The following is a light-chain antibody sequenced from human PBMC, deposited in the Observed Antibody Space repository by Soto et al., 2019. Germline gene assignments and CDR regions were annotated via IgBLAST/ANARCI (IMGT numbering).Light chain of an antibody. CDR3: QQYGSSPLIT. CDR1: QSVGSY. V-gene: IGKV3-15*01. Sequence: EIVLTQSPATLSLSPGERATLSCRASQSVGSYLAWYQQKPGQAPRILMYDASTRATGISARFSGSGSGTEFTLTISSLQSEDFAVYYCQQYGSSPLITCGQGTRLEIK. CDR2: DAS. J-gene: IGKJ5*01.